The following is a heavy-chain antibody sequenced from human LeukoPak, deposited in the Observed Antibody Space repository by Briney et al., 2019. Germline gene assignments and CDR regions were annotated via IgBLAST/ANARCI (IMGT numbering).Heavy chain of an antibody. J-gene: IGHJ4*02. Sequence: GGSLRLSCAASGSTFSSYSMNWVRQAPGKGLEWVSSISSSSSYIYYADSVKGRFTISRDNAKNSLYLQMNSLRAEDTAVYYCARGHSGSYYAVSDYWGQGTLVTVSS. D-gene: IGHD1-26*01. CDR2: ISSSSSYI. CDR3: ARGHSGSYYAVSDY. V-gene: IGHV3-21*01. CDR1: GSTFSSYS.